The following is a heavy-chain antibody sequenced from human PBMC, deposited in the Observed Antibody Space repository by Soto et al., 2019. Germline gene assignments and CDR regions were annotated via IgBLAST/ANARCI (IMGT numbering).Heavy chain of an antibody. J-gene: IGHJ4*02. CDR3: ARGPSGWFGYDY. V-gene: IGHV3-74*01. CDR2: INSGASNT. D-gene: IGHD6-19*01. CDR1: GIIFTGYG. Sequence: GSLRLSCAVPGIIFTGYGMHWVRQAPGKGLVWVSRINSGASNTNYADSVKGRFTISRDNAKNTLYLQMDSLTAEDTAVYYCARGPSGWFGYDYWGQGTLVTVSS.